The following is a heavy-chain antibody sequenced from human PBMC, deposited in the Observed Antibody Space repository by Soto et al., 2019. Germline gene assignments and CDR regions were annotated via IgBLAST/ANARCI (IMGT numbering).Heavy chain of an antibody. V-gene: IGHV4-31*03. Sequence: QVQLQESGPGLVKPSQTLSLTCTVSGGSISSGGYYWNWIRQHPGKGPEWIGYIFYTGSTYYNPSLKSGVTISVDTSKNQFSLKLTSVTAADTAVYYCARSVFPWGQGTLVSVSS. CDR2: IFYTGST. CDR1: GGSISSGGYY. CDR3: ARSVFP. J-gene: IGHJ5*02.